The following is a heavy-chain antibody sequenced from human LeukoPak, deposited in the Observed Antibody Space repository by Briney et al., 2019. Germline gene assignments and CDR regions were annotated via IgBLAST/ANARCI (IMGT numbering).Heavy chain of an antibody. Sequence: SETLSLTCAVSGASISSYYWSWIRQPPGKGLEWIGYLYFTENTNYNPSLKSRVTISADTPKNQFSLKLNSVTAADTAVYYCARLLASYSSGWPYYFDYWGQGILVTVSS. J-gene: IGHJ4*02. CDR2: LYFTENT. CDR3: ARLLASYSSGWPYYFDY. V-gene: IGHV4-59*08. CDR1: GASISSYY. D-gene: IGHD6-19*01.